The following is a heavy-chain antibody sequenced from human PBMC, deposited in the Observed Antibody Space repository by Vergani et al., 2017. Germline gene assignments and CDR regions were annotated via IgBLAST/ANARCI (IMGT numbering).Heavy chain of an antibody. D-gene: IGHD5-12*01. Sequence: EVQLVESGGGLVQPGGSLRLSCAASGFTFSSYWMSWVRQAPGKGLEWVANIKQDGSEKYYVDSVKGRFTISRDNAKNSLYLQMNSLRAEDTAVYYCARGASGYSGYDVVRDAKVLEYFDYWGQGTLVTVSS. J-gene: IGHJ4*02. V-gene: IGHV3-7*03. CDR2: IKQDGSEK. CDR3: ARGASGYSGYDVVRDAKVLEYFDY. CDR1: GFTFSSYW.